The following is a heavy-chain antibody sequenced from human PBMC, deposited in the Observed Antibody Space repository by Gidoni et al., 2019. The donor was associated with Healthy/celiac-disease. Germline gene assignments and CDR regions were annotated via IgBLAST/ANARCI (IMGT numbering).Heavy chain of an antibody. CDR2: IYYSGST. J-gene: IGHJ6*02. D-gene: IGHD2-15*01. CDR1: GGSISSYY. CDR3: ARVGSCSGGSCYYYYYGMDV. Sequence: QVQLQESGPGLVKPSETLSLTCTVSGGSISSYYLSWLRQPPGKGLEWIGYIYYSGSTNSNPPLKSRVTISVDTSKNQFSLKLSSVTAADTAVYYCARVGSCSGGSCYYYYYGMDVWGQGTTVTVSS. V-gene: IGHV4-59*01.